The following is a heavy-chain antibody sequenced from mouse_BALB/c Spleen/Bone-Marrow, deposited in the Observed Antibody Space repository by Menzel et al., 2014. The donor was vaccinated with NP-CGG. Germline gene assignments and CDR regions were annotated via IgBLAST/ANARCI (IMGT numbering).Heavy chain of an antibody. J-gene: IGHJ4*01. Sequence: VQLKESGGGLVKPGGSLKLSCAASGFSFRSYAMSWVRQTPERRLEWVASIISGGNTYYPDSVKGRFTISRDNARTIIYLQMSSLTSEDTAMYYCARGPSYGNYLYYALDYWGQGTSVTVSS. V-gene: IGHV5-6-5*01. CDR2: IISGGNT. CDR1: GFSFRSYA. D-gene: IGHD2-10*02. CDR3: ARGPSYGNYLYYALDY.